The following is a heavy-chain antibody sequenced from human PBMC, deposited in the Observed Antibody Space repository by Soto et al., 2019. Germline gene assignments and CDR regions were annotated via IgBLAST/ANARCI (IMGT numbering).Heavy chain of an antibody. CDR2: ISSSSSTI. Sequence: GGSLRLSCAASGFTFSSYSMNWVRQAPGKGLEWVSYISSSSSTIYYADSVKGRFTISRDNAKNSLYLQMNSLRAEDTAVYYCARDVRVRGHYDPLDIWGQGTMVTVSS. CDR1: GFTFSSYS. V-gene: IGHV3-48*01. J-gene: IGHJ3*02. CDR3: ARDVRVRGHYDPLDI. D-gene: IGHD3-10*01.